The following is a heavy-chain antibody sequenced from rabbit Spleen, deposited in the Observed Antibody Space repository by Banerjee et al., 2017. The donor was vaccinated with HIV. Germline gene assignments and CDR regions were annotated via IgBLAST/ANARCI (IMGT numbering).Heavy chain of an antibody. D-gene: IGHD7-1*01. Sequence: QQLVESGGGLVKPGASLTLTCKASGFDFSRGYDMCWVRQAPGKGLEWIGCIYTGNVKTYYASWAKGRFTISKTSSTTVTLQMTSLTAADTATYFCGRASDAGYAGYGYGFNLWGPGTLVTVS. V-gene: IGHV1S40*01. J-gene: IGHJ4*01. CDR1: GFDFSRGYD. CDR3: GRASDAGYAGYGYGFNL. CDR2: IYTGNVKT.